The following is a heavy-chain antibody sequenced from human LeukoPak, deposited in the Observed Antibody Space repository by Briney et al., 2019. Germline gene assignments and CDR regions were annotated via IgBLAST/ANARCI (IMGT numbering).Heavy chain of an antibody. V-gene: IGHV3-30-3*01. Sequence: PGRSLRLSCAASGFTFNNYAIHWVRQAPGKGLEWVAIISFDGGNKYYADSVKGRFTISRDNSKNTLYLQMNSLRAEDTAVYYCARDGIVESPLFKFDYWGQGTLVTVSS. CDR2: ISFDGGNK. D-gene: IGHD1-26*01. J-gene: IGHJ4*02. CDR1: GFTFNNYA. CDR3: ARDGIVESPLFKFDY.